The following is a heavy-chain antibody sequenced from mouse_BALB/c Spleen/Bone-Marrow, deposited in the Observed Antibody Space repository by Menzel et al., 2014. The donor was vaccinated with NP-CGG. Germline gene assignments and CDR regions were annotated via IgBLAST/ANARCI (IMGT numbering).Heavy chain of an antibody. V-gene: IGHV1-4*01. D-gene: IGHD1-1*02. CDR2: INPSSGYT. Sequence: QVQLKESGAELARPGASVKMFCKASGYTFTSYTMHWVKQRPGQGLEWIGYINPSSGYTNYNQKFEDKATLTADKSSSTAYMQLSSLTSEDSAVYYCARDWTIPFAYWGQGTLVTVSA. CDR1: GYTFTSYT. CDR3: ARDWTIPFAY. J-gene: IGHJ3*01.